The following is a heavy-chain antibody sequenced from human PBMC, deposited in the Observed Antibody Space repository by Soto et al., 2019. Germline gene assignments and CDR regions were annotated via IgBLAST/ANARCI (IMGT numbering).Heavy chain of an antibody. V-gene: IGHV3-23*01. CDR1: GVSFRRYA. CDR2: ISAGSDST. D-gene: IGHD3-10*01. J-gene: IGHJ4*02. CDR3: AKDQGGVIY. Sequence: PGGSVRLSCAASGVSFRRYAMSWVRQVPGKGLEWVSAISAGSDSTYYADSVKGRFSISRDNSKNTLYLHMNSLRAEDTAVYYCAKDQGGVIYWGKGTQVTVSS.